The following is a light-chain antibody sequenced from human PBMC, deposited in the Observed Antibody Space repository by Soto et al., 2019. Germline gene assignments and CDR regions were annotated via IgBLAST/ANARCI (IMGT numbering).Light chain of an antibody. CDR2: EVN. V-gene: IGLV2-8*01. Sequence: QSVLTQPPAASGSPGQSVTISCTGTSSDVGAYNYVSWYQQHPGKAPKLIIYEVNDRPSGVPDRFSGSKSGNTASLTVSGLQAEAEADYFCSSYAGSHNVVFGGGTKLTVL. CDR3: SSYAGSHNVV. CDR1: SSDVGAYNY. J-gene: IGLJ2*01.